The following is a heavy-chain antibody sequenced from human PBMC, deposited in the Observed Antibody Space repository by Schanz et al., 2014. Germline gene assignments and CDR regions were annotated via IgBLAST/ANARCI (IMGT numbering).Heavy chain of an antibody. D-gene: IGHD2-21*01. V-gene: IGHV4-34*02. CDR2: INHSGST. J-gene: IGHJ4*02. CDR3: ARRVVPATMGLYFDL. Sequence: QVPLQQWGPGLLKPSETLSLTCAVSGGSFSGYYWSWIRQPPGTGLGWIGKINHSGSTNYNPSLESRVPISVDPSKNQFPLGLTSVTAADTATYYCARRVVPATMGLYFDLWGQGTLVTVSS. CDR1: GGSFSGYY.